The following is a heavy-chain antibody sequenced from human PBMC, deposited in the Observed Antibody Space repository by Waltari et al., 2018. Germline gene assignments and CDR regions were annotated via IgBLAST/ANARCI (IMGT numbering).Heavy chain of an antibody. CDR3: ARPGSSSWYYFDY. J-gene: IGHJ4*02. Sequence: QLQLQESGPGLVKPSETLSLTCTVSGGPISSSSYYWGWIRQPPGKGLEWIGSIYYSGSTYYNPSLKSRVTISVDTSKNQFSLKLSSVTAADTAVYYCARPGSSSWYYFDYWGQGTLVTVSS. CDR1: GGPISSSSYY. CDR2: IYYSGST. V-gene: IGHV4-39*07. D-gene: IGHD6-13*01.